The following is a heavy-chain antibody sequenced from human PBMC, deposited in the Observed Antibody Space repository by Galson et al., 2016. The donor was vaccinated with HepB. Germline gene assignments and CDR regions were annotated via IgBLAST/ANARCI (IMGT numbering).Heavy chain of an antibody. J-gene: IGHJ4*02. CDR1: GGSISSGGYY. CDR3: ARGYPVPYEILTGPTYYFDY. V-gene: IGHV4-31*03. Sequence: TLSLTCTVSGGSISSGGYYWSWIRQHPGKGLEWIGYIYYSGSTYYNPSLESRVTISVDTSKNQFSLKLSSVTAADTAVYYCARGYPVPYEILTGPTYYFDYWGQGTLVTVSS. D-gene: IGHD3-9*01. CDR2: IYYSGST.